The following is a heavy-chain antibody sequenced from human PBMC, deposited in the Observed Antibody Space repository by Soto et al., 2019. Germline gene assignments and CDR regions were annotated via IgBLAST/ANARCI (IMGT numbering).Heavy chain of an antibody. D-gene: IGHD5-12*01. CDR3: ARDRGYSGYDSPRYYDGMDV. Sequence: QVQLVESGGGVVQPGRSLRLSCAASGFTFSSYGMHWVRQAPGKGLEWVAVMWFDGTNKYYADSVKGRFTISRDNSKNTLYLQMNSLRAEDTAVYYCARDRGYSGYDSPRYYDGMDVWGQGTTVTVSS. CDR1: GFTFSSYG. V-gene: IGHV3-33*01. CDR2: MWFDGTNK. J-gene: IGHJ6*02.